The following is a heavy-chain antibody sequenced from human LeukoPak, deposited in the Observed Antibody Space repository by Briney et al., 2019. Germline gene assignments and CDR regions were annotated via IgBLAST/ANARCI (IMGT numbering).Heavy chain of an antibody. CDR2: VYPGDSNT. D-gene: IGHD6-13*01. Sequence: GESLKISCQGFGYSFTNNWIGWVRQMPGKGLEWMAIVYPGDSNTNYSPSFQGHVTISADKSISTAYLQWSSLKASDTAMYYCARLDGSSWSLDYWGQGTLVTVSS. CDR3: ARLDGSSWSLDY. CDR1: GYSFTNNW. J-gene: IGHJ4*02. V-gene: IGHV5-51*01.